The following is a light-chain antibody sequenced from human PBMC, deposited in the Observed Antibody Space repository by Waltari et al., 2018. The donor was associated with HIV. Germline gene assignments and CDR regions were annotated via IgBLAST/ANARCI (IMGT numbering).Light chain of an antibody. CDR3: HQYFSDPFT. CDR2: GGY. Sequence: DIQMTQFPSSLSASVGDRVNITCRATQDIGNSVSWYQQRPGKVPKLLVYGGYVRHRGVASRFTGSGSGTEYSLTISSLQPEDFATYYCHQYFSDPFTFGGGTKVEI. J-gene: IGKJ4*01. V-gene: IGKV1-NL1*01. CDR1: QDIGNS.